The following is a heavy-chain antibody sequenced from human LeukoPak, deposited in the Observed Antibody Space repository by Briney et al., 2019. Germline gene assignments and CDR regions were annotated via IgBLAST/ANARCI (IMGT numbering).Heavy chain of an antibody. V-gene: IGHV4-4*07. D-gene: IGHD2-2*01. CDR2: VSSSATT. J-gene: IGHJ6*02. Sequence: SETLSLTCIVSDASITSFFWHWIRQPAGKGLEWIGRVSSSATTNYNPSLRSRVTISVDTSKNQFSLKLSSVTAADTAVYYCARGPMIVVPANYYYYYGMDVWGQGTTVTVSS. CDR1: DASITSFF. CDR3: ARGPMIVVPANYYYYYGMDV.